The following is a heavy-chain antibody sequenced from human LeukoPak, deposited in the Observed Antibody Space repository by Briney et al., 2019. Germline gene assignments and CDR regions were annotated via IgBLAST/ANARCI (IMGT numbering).Heavy chain of an antibody. Sequence: SETLSLTCTVSGGSISSSSYYWGWIRQPPGKGLEWIGSIYYSGSTYYNPSLKSRVTLSVDTSKNQFPLKLSSVTAADTAVYYCAGPDTAADWFDPWGQGTLVTVSS. CDR2: IYYSGST. CDR1: GGSISSSSYY. J-gene: IGHJ5*02. V-gene: IGHV4-39*01. D-gene: IGHD6-13*01. CDR3: AGPDTAADWFDP.